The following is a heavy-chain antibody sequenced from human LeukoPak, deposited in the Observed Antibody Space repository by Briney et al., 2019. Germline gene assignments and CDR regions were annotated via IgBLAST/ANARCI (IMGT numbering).Heavy chain of an antibody. CDR3: AKDLVGAQDWFGP. V-gene: IGHV3-23*01. J-gene: IGHJ5*02. D-gene: IGHD1-26*01. Sequence: GGSLRLSCAASGFTFSSYAMSWVRQAPGKGLEWVSAISGCGGSTYYADSVKGRFTISRDNSKNTLYLQMNSLRAEATAVYYCAKDLVGAQDWFGPWGQGSLVTVSS. CDR2: ISGCGGST. CDR1: GFTFSSYA.